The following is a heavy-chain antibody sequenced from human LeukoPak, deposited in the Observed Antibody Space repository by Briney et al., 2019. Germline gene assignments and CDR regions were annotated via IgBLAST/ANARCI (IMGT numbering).Heavy chain of an antibody. D-gene: IGHD3-3*01. J-gene: IGHJ3*02. V-gene: IGHV3-21*01. CDR1: GFTFSSYS. CDR2: ISSSSSYI. Sequence: GGSLRLSCAASGFTFSSYSMNWVRQAPGKGLEWVSSISSSSSYIYYADSVKGRFTISRDNAKNSLYLQMNSLRAEDTAVYYCARQWFSTIFGVVTTHDAFDIWGQGTMVTISS. CDR3: ARQWFSTIFGVVTTHDAFDI.